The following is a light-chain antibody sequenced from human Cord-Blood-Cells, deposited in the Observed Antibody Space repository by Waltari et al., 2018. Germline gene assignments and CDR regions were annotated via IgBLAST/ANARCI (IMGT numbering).Light chain of an antibody. V-gene: IGLV2-23*01. CDR2: EGS. J-gene: IGLJ3*02. CDR3: CSYAGSSTWV. CDR1: SSDVGSYNL. Sequence: QSALTQPASVSGSPGQSITISCTGTSSDVGSYNLVSWYQQHPGKGPKLMIYEGSKRPSGVSNRFSCSKSGNTASLTISGLQAEDEADYYCCSYAGSSTWVFGGGTKLTVL.